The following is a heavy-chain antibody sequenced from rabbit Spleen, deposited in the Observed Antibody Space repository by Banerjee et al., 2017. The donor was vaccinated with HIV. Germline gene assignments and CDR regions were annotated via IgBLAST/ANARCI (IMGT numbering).Heavy chain of an antibody. CDR1: GFDFTTSY. Sequence: QLKASGGGLVQPGCSLQLSCKASGFDFTTSYMNWVRQAPGKGLEWIGYIDPGFGITDYAKWVNGRISNSRENAQNTVLLKMTSVTAADTSCYFCARDGAGGSYLALWGPGTLVTVS. CDR3: ARDGAGGSYLAL. V-gene: IGHV1S7*01. J-gene: IGHJ4*01. D-gene: IGHD8-1*01. CDR2: IDPGFGIT.